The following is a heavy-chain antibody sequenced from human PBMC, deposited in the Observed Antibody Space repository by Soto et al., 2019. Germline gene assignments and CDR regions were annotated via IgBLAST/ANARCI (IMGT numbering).Heavy chain of an antibody. CDR3: ARGAPSHYYYYALDV. V-gene: IGHV1-2*02. CDR1: GYTFTGYY. Sequence: ASVKVSCKALGYTFTGYYIHWVRQAPGQGLQWLGWIKPDSGGTFDAQKFQGVVTVTRDTSTSTAYMELTRLTSNDTAVYYCARGAPSHYYYYALDVWGQGTTVTVSS. CDR2: IKPDSGGT. J-gene: IGHJ6*02.